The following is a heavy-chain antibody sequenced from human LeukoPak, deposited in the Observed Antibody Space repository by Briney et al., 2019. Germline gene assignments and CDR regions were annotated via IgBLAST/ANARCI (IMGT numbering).Heavy chain of an antibody. Sequence: SVKVPCKASGGTFSSYAISWVRQAPGQGLEWMGGIIPIFGTANYAQKFQGRVTITTDESTSTAYMELSSLRSEDTAVYYCARDEAAATPYYYYYYMDVWGKGTTVTVPS. J-gene: IGHJ6*03. CDR1: GGTFSSYA. CDR2: IIPIFGTA. V-gene: IGHV1-69*05. CDR3: ARDEAAATPYYYYYYMDV. D-gene: IGHD2-2*01.